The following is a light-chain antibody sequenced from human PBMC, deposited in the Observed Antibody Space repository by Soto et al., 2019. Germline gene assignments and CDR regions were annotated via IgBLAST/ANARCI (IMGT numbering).Light chain of an antibody. J-gene: IGKJ2*01. Sequence: EIVLTQSPGTLSLSPGELATLSCRASQSVSSSYLAWYQQKPGQAPRLLIYGASSRATGIPDRFSGSGSGTDVTRTISRLEPEEFAVYYCQQDGSSLYPVGQGTKLEI. V-gene: IGKV3-20*01. CDR1: QSVSSSY. CDR3: QQDGSSLYP. CDR2: GAS.